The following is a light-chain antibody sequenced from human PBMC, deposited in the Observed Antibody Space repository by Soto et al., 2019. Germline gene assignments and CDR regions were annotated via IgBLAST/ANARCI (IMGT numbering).Light chain of an antibody. Sequence: DIQMTQSPSSLSASVGDRVTITCQASHDIKKYLNWYQEKPGKAPKLLIYDASNLQTGVPSRFSGSGSGTHSTFTISRLQPEDIATYYGQPYYCLPSTIGQGTPLDIK. CDR2: DAS. V-gene: IGKV1-33*01. CDR1: HDIKKY. CDR3: QPYYCLPST. J-gene: IGKJ5*01.